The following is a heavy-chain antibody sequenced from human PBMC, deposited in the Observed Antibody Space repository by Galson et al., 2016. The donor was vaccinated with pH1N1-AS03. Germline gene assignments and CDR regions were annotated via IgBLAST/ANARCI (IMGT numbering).Heavy chain of an antibody. CDR1: GFAFRDSA. V-gene: IGHV3-73*01. Sequence: SLRLSCAAFGFAFRDSAMHWVRQASGKGLEWIGRIRTKANTYATQYGASMKGRFTMSRDDSKNTASLQLSSLKTEDAAVYYCVGSLRDIAMVIFAYWGPGIPVTVSP. CDR2: IRTKANTYAT. D-gene: IGHD5-18*01. J-gene: IGHJ4*02. CDR3: VGSLRDIAMVIFAY.